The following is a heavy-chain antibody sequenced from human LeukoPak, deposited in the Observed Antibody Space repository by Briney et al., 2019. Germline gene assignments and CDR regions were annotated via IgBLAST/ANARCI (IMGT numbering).Heavy chain of an antibody. D-gene: IGHD6-6*01. CDR3: AKDPYSSSPNNWFDA. CDR1: GFTFSSYA. J-gene: IGHJ5*02. CDR2: ISGSGGST. Sequence: GGSLRLSCAASGFTFSSYAMSWVRQAPGKGLEWVSAISGSGGSTYYADSVKGRFTISRDNSKNTLYLQMNSLRAEDTAVYYCAKDPYSSSPNNWFDAWGQGTLVTVYS. V-gene: IGHV3-23*01.